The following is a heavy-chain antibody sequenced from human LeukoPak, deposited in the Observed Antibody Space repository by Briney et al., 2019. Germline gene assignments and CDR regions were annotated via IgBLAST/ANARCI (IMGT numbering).Heavy chain of an antibody. D-gene: IGHD3-3*01. J-gene: IGHJ4*02. Sequence: SETLSLTCTVTGGSITSNTYYWGWIRQPPGKGLEWIGSISYDGNTYYNPSLKSRVTVSVDRSKNQFSLKLRSVTAADTAVYYCACSYDFWSGYFPFDYWGQGTLVTVSS. V-gene: IGHV4-39*07. CDR2: ISYDGNT. CDR3: ACSYDFWSGYFPFDY. CDR1: GGSITSNTYY.